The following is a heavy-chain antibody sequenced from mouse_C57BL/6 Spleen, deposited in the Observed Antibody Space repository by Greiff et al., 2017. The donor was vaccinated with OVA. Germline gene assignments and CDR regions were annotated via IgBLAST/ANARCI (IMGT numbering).Heavy chain of an antibody. V-gene: IGHV1-85*01. CDR2: IYPRDGST. Sequence: VKLVESGPELVQPGASVKLSCKASGYTFTSYDINWVQQRPGQGLEWIGWIYPRDGSTKYNEKFKGKATLTVDTSSSTAYMELHSLTSEDSAVYFCARGHTFDVWGTGTTVTVSS. CDR1: GYTFTSYD. CDR3: ARGHTFDV. J-gene: IGHJ1*03.